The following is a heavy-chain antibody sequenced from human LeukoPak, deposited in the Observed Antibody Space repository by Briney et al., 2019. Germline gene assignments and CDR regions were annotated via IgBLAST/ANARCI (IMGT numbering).Heavy chain of an antibody. V-gene: IGHV3-23*01. D-gene: IGHD3-10*01. CDR3: ARASQGFGNWFDP. J-gene: IGHJ5*02. CDR2: VSGSGDST. CDR1: GFTFSSYA. Sequence: GGSLRLSCAASGFTFSSYAMSWVRQAPGKGLEWVSAVSGSGDSTYYADSVKGRFTISRDNSKNTLYLQMNSLRDEDTAVYYCARASQGFGNWFDPWGQGTLVTVSP.